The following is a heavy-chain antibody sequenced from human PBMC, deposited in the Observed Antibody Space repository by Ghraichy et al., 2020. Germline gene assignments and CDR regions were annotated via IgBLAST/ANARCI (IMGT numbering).Heavy chain of an antibody. D-gene: IGHD5-24*01. CDR3: ARTIIRDGYNRGVYYFDY. J-gene: IGHJ4*02. CDR1: GYSFTSYW. V-gene: IGHV5-51*01. Sequence: GESLNISCKGSGYSFTSYWIGWVRQMPGKGLEWMGIIYPGDSDTRYSPSFQGQVTISADKSISTAYLQWSSLKASDTAMYYCARTIIRDGYNRGVYYFDYWGQGTLVTVSS. CDR2: IYPGDSDT.